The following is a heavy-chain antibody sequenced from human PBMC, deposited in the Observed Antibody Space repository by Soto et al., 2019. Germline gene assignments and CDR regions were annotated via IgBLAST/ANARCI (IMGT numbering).Heavy chain of an antibody. CDR2: TTGGGAST. CDR1: GFTFSDYA. D-gene: IGHD3-16*02. Sequence: PGGSLRLSCAASGFTFSDYAMSWVRQAPGKGLDWVSSTTGGGASTYYADSVKGRFTISRDNSKNTLYLQMNSLRVDDTAVYYCAKDLRELSDYWGQGTLVTVSS. V-gene: IGHV3-23*01. J-gene: IGHJ4*02. CDR3: AKDLRELSDY.